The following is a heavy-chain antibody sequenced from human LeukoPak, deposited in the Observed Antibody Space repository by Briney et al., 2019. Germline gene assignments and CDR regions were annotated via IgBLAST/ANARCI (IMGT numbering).Heavy chain of an antibody. CDR2: IYYSGST. CDR1: GGSISSYY. D-gene: IGHD5-24*01. CDR3: ARGRKRWLQKGAFDI. Sequence: SETLSLTCTVSGGSISSYYWSWIRQPPGKGLEWIGYIYYSGSTNYNPSLKSRVTISVDTSKNQFSLKLSSVTAADTAVYYCARGRKRWLQKGAFDIWGQGTMVTVSS. V-gene: IGHV4-59*12. J-gene: IGHJ3*02.